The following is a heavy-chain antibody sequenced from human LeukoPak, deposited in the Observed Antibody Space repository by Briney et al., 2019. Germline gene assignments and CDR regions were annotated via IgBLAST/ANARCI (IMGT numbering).Heavy chain of an antibody. CDR2: ISPFNGQT. J-gene: IGHJ4*02. CDR1: GYLFINYA. V-gene: IGHV1-18*04. D-gene: IGHD4-11*01. Sequence: GASVKVPCKASGYLFINYAISWVRQAPGQGLEWMGWISPFNGQTNYAQNLQDRVPMTIDTTTSTASMELRGLRSDETGVYYCARVWDYSPRGRFDDWGQGTRVIVSS. CDR3: ARVWDYSPRGRFDD.